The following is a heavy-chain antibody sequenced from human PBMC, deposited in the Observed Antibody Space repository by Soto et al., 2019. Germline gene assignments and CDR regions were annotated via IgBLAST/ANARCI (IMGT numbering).Heavy chain of an antibody. Sequence: EVQLLESGGGLVQPGGSLRLSCAASGFTFSSYAMSWVRQAPGKGLEWVSAISGSGGSTYYAYSVKGRFTISRDNSKNTLYLQMNSLRAEDTAVYYCAKDSTGTTQSYYFDYWGQGTLVTVSS. CDR3: AKDSTGTTQSYYFDY. D-gene: IGHD1-7*01. CDR1: GFTFSSYA. CDR2: ISGSGGST. V-gene: IGHV3-23*01. J-gene: IGHJ4*02.